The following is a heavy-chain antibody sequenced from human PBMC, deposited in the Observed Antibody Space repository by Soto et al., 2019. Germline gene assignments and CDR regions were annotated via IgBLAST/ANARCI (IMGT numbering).Heavy chain of an antibody. CDR3: ARGGHPYSSGWYPTSMGGMDV. D-gene: IGHD6-19*01. Sequence: KPGGSLRLSCAASGFTFSSYSMNWVRQAPGKGLEWVSSISSSSSYIYYADSVKGRFTISRDNAKNSLYLQMNSLRAEDTAVYYCARGGHPYSSGWYPTSMGGMDVWGQGTTVTVSS. J-gene: IGHJ6*02. CDR2: ISSSSSYI. V-gene: IGHV3-21*01. CDR1: GFTFSSYS.